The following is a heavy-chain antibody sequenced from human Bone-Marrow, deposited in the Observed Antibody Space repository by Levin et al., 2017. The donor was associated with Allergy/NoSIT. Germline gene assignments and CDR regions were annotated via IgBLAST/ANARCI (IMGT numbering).Heavy chain of an antibody. J-gene: IGHJ5*02. Sequence: GSLRLSCGVSGGAVSSTKWWGWVRQPPGKGLEWIGEIYRDGSTNYNPSLKSRFTISVDKSNNPFSLKLSSVTAVDTAVNYCARLDFKTCGAVSFYDAWGQGTLFTVSP. CDR1: GGAVSSTKW. CDR2: IYRDGST. V-gene: IGHV4-4*02. CDR3: ARLDFKTCGAVSFYDA. D-gene: IGHD3-10*01.